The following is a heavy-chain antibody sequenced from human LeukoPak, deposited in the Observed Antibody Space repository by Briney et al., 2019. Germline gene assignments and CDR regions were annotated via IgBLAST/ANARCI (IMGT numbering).Heavy chain of an antibody. V-gene: IGHV3-21*06. CDR1: GFTFSSYT. CDR2: ISSSSSYM. CDR3: ARDRDVPAIGMDV. Sequence: GGSPRLSCAAPGFTFSSYTMNWVRQAPGKGLEWVSSISSSSSYMYYADSVKGRFTISRDNAKNSLYPQMNSLRAEDTAVYYCARDRDVPAIGMDVWGQGTTVTVSS. J-gene: IGHJ6*02.